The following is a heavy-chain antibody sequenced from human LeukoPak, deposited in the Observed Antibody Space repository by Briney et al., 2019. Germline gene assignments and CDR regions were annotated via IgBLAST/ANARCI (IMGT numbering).Heavy chain of an antibody. CDR1: GGSFSGYY. J-gene: IGHJ4*02. Sequence: PSETLSLTCAVYGGSFSGYYWSWIRQPPGKGLEWIGEINHSGSNNYNPSLKSGVTISVDTSKNQFSLKLSSVTAADTAVYYCARGGGDYYDSSGYYYVNFDYWGQGTLVTVSS. CDR2: INHSGSN. D-gene: IGHD3-22*01. CDR3: ARGGGDYYDSSGYYYVNFDY. V-gene: IGHV4-34*01.